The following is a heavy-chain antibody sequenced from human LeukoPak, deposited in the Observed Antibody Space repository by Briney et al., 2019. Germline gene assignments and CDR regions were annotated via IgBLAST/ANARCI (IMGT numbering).Heavy chain of an antibody. D-gene: IGHD3-10*01. Sequence: GGSLRLSCSASGFTFSNYAMYWVRQAPGKGLEYVPGINNNGGSTFYADSVKGRFTISRDNSKNTLYLQMSSLRGEDTAVYYCVIPPASSGFDYWGQGALVTVSS. J-gene: IGHJ4*02. CDR3: VIPPASSGFDY. CDR2: INNNGGST. V-gene: IGHV3-64D*06. CDR1: GFTFSNYA.